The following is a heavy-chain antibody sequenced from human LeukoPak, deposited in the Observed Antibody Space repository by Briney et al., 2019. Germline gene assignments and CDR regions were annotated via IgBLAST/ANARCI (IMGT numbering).Heavy chain of an antibody. Sequence: PSETLSLTCAVYGGSFSGYYWSWIRQPPGKGLEWIGCIYYSGSTYYNPSLKSRVTISVDTSKNQFSLKLSFVTAADTAVYYCARDRYGQRIFDYWGQGTLVTVSS. V-gene: IGHV4-30-4*08. D-gene: IGHD3-16*02. CDR2: IYYSGST. CDR3: ARDRYGQRIFDY. J-gene: IGHJ4*02. CDR1: GGSFSGYY.